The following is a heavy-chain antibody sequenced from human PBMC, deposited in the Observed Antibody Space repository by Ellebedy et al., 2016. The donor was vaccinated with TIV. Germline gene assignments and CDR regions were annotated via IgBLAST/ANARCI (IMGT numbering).Heavy chain of an antibody. CDR2: INHSGST. CDR1: GGSFTGSY. J-gene: IGHJ6*02. Sequence: SETLSLXXAVYGGSFTGSYWSWIRQHPGKGLEWIGEINHSGSTNYNPSLKSRVTISVDTSKNQFSLKLSSVTAADTAVYYCARLVATRDYYGMDVWGQGTTVTVSS. CDR3: ARLVATRDYYGMDV. V-gene: IGHV4-34*01. D-gene: IGHD2-15*01.